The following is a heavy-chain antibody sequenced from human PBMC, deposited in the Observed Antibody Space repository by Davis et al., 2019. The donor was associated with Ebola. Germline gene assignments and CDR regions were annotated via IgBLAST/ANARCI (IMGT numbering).Heavy chain of an antibody. D-gene: IGHD5-12*01. CDR2: INAGNGNT. CDR3: ARGANSGYDRTDY. Sequence: ASVKVSCKASGYTFTSYAMHWVRQAPGQRLEWMGWINAGNGNTKYSPKFQGRVTITRDTSASTAYMELSSLTSEDTAVYYCARGANSGYDRTDYWGQGTLVTVSS. J-gene: IGHJ4*02. CDR1: GYTFTSYA. V-gene: IGHV1-3*01.